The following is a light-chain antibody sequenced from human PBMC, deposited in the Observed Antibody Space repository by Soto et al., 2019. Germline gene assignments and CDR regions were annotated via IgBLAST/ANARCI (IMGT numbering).Light chain of an antibody. V-gene: IGLV1-40*01. Sequence: QSVLTQPPSVSGAPGQRVTISCTGSSSNIGAGYDVHWYQQLPGTAPKLLIYGNSNRPSGVPDRFSGSKSGTSASPAITGLQAEDEADYYCQSYASSLSGSVFGGGTKLTVL. CDR3: QSYASSLSGSV. J-gene: IGLJ2*01. CDR2: GNS. CDR1: SSNIGAGYD.